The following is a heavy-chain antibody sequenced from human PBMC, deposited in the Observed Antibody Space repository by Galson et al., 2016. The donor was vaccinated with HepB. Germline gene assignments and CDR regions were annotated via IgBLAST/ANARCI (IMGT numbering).Heavy chain of an antibody. CDR2: INAGNGDT. Sequence: VKVSCKASGYTFSTYAIHWVRQAPGQRLEWMGWINAGNGDTKYSQNFQGRVSIARDTSASTAYMELSSLRSEDTAVYYCARRTRMVRGVVIAGPFDSWGQGTLVTVSS. J-gene: IGHJ4*02. CDR1: GYTFSTYA. V-gene: IGHV1-3*01. CDR3: ARRTRMVRGVVIAGPFDS. D-gene: IGHD3-10*01.